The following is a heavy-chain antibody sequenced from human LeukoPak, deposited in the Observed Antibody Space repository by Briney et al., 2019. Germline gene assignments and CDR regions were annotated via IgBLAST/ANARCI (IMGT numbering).Heavy chain of an antibody. D-gene: IGHD4-17*01. J-gene: IGHJ3*01. CDR2: IYYSGST. CDR1: GGSVSSSSYY. V-gene: IGHV4-39*07. Sequence: SETLSLICTVSGGSVSSSSYYWGWIRQPPGKGLEWIGSIYYSGSTDYNPSLKSRVTISVDTSKNQFSLKLRSVTAADTAVYFCARDGRTSVTIAFDVWGQGTIVTVSS. CDR3: ARDGRTSVTIAFDV.